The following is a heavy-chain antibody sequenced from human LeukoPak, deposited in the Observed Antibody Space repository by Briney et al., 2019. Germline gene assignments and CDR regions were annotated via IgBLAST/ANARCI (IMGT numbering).Heavy chain of an antibody. Sequence: ASVKVSCKASGYTFTSYGISWVRQAPGQGLEWMGWISAYNGNTNYAQKLQGRVTMTTDTSTSTAYMELRSLRSDDTAVYYCARATVGGVLRYFDWSSAPFDYWGQGTLVTISS. CDR2: ISAYNGNT. V-gene: IGHV1-18*01. CDR3: ARATVGGVLRYFDWSSAPFDY. CDR1: GYTFTSYG. D-gene: IGHD3-9*01. J-gene: IGHJ4*02.